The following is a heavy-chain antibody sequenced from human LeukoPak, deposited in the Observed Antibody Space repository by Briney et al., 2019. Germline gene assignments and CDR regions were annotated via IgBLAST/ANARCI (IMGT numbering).Heavy chain of an antibody. D-gene: IGHD3-3*01. V-gene: IGHV1-2*04. CDR2: INPNSGGT. Sequence: ASVKVSCKASGYTFTGYYMHWVRQAPGQGLEWMGWINPNSGGTNYAQKFQGWVTMTRDTSISTAYMELSRLRSDDTAVYYCARVRTITIFGVVTPHYFDYWGQGTLVTVSS. CDR1: GYTFTGYY. J-gene: IGHJ4*02. CDR3: ARVRTITIFGVVTPHYFDY.